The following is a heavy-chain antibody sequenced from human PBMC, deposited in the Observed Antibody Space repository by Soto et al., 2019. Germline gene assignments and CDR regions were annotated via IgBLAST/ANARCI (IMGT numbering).Heavy chain of an antibody. D-gene: IGHD2-21*02. V-gene: IGHV4-39*01. J-gene: IGHJ6*02. CDR2: IYKSGNT. CDR3: ARPSDFSGVGV. Sequence: LSLTCTVSGGSISSSHYYWGWIRQPPGKGLEWIGGIYKSGNTYYNPSLKSRVTISVDTSKNQFSLKLSSVTAADTAVYYCARPSDFSGVGVWGQGTTVTVSS. CDR1: GGSISSSHYY.